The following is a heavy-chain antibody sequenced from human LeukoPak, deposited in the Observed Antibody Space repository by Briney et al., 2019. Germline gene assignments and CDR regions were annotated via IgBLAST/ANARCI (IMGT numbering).Heavy chain of an antibody. J-gene: IGHJ4*02. CDR2: IRYDGNDK. D-gene: IGHD1-1*01. CDR1: GFTFSSYG. Sequence: GGSLRLSCAASGFTFSSYGMHWVRQAPGKGLEWVAFIRYDGNDKFYADSVKGRFTISRDNAKNSLYLQMNSLRVEDTAVYYCARCTTGRTFGSLREIKRSREIDYWGQGTLVTVSS. V-gene: IGHV3-30*02. CDR3: ARCTTGRTFGSLREIKRSREIDY.